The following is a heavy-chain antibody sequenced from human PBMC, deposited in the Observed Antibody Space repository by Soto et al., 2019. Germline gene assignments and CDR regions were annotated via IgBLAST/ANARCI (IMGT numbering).Heavy chain of an antibody. Sequence: QVQLQESGPGLVKPSQTLSLPCTVSGGSITSGGYYWSWIRQHPGKGLEWIGYIYSSGSNYYNLSLKSRVTRSVDTSKNQFSLKLSSVTAADTAVYYCASTLGVAAAGPVVYWGQGTLVTVAS. D-gene: IGHD6-13*01. CDR3: ASTLGVAAAGPVVY. CDR2: IYSSGSN. CDR1: GGSITSGGYY. V-gene: IGHV4-31*03. J-gene: IGHJ4*02.